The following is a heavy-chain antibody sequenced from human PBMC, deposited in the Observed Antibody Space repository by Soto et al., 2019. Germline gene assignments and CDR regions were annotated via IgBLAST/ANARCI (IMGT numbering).Heavy chain of an antibody. CDR3: ARVVPGAEDWFGP. Sequence: ASVKVSCKTSGYTFSNYGITWVRQAPGQPLEWLGWISLYSDGTNYAQKFQGRVSMTTDTSTTTAYMELRCLRSDDTAVYYCARVVPGAEDWFGPWGQGTLVTVSS. V-gene: IGHV1-18*01. J-gene: IGHJ5*02. CDR2: ISLYSDGT. CDR1: GYTFSNYG. D-gene: IGHD2-2*01.